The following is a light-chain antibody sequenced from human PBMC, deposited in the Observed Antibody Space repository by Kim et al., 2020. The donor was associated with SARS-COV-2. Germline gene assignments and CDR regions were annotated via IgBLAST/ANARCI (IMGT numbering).Light chain of an antibody. V-gene: IGLV1-51*01. Sequence: PGQTVTISCSGSSSNIGNNYVSWYQQLPGTAPKLLIYDNNKRPSGIPDRFSGSKSGTSATLGITGLQTGDEADYYCGTWDSSLSNVFGSGTKVTVL. CDR3: GTWDSSLSNV. J-gene: IGLJ6*01. CDR1: SSNIGNNY. CDR2: DNN.